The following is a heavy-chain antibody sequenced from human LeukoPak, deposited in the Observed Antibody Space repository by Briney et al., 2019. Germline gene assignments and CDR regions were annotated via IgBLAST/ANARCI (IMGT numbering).Heavy chain of an antibody. CDR2: IYTSGST. J-gene: IGHJ3*02. CDR3: ARPNLGLDAFDI. Sequence: SETLSLTCTVSGGSISSGSYYWSWIRQPAGKGLEWIGRIYTSGSTNYNPSLKSRVTISVDTSKNQFSLKLSSVTAADTAVYYCARPNLGLDAFDIWGQGTMVTVSS. D-gene: IGHD7-27*01. V-gene: IGHV4-61*02. CDR1: GGSISSGSYY.